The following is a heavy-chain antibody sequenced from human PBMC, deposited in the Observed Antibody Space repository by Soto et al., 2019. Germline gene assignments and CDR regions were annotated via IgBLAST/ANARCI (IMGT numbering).Heavy chain of an antibody. CDR2: INLSGGST. CDR1: GYTFTSYY. Sequence: QVQLVQSGAEVKKPGASVKVSCKASGYTFTSYYMHWVRQAPGQWLEWMGIINLSGGSTTYAQKFQGRVTMTRDTSTSTVYMELSSLRSEATAVYYCARERVFLEWFHFDYWGQGTLVTVSS. V-gene: IGHV1-46*01. D-gene: IGHD3-3*01. J-gene: IGHJ4*02. CDR3: ARERVFLEWFHFDY.